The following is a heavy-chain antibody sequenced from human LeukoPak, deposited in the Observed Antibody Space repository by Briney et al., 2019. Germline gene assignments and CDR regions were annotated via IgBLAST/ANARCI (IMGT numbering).Heavy chain of an antibody. CDR1: GFTFDDYA. Sequence: SGGSLRLSCAASGFTFDDYAMHWVRQAPGKGLEWVSLISGDGGSTYYADSVKGRFTISRDNSKNSLYLQMNSLRTEDTALYYCVNGYCSGGSCYRPFDYWGQGTLVTVSP. J-gene: IGHJ4*02. V-gene: IGHV3-43*02. CDR3: VNGYCSGGSCYRPFDY. CDR2: ISGDGGST. D-gene: IGHD2-15*01.